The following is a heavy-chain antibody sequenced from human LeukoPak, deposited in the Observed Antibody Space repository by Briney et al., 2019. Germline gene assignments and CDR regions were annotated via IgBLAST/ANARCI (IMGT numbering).Heavy chain of an antibody. J-gene: IGHJ4*02. Sequence: GGSLRLSCAASGFTFSSYSMNWVRQAPGKGLEWVSSISSSSSYIYYADSVKGRFTISRDNAKNSLYLQMNSLRAEDTAVYYCTRESEQWLVRNQPDYWGRGTLVTVSS. CDR3: TRESEQWLVRNQPDY. D-gene: IGHD6-19*01. CDR2: ISSSSSYI. V-gene: IGHV3-21*03. CDR1: GFTFSSYS.